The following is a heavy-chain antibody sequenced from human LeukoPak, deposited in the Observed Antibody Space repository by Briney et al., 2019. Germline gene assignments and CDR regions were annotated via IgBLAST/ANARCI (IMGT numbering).Heavy chain of an antibody. D-gene: IGHD3-16*01. CDR1: GGSISSSNW. CDR2: IYHSGST. V-gene: IGHV4-4*02. J-gene: IGHJ6*02. Sequence: SETLSLTCAVSGGSISSSNWWSWVRQPPGKGLEWIGEIYHSGSTNYNPSLKSRVTISVDKSKNQFSLKLSSVTAADTAVYYCARDRGAAAILGDYGMDVWGQGTTVTVSS. CDR3: ARDRGAAAILGDYGMDV.